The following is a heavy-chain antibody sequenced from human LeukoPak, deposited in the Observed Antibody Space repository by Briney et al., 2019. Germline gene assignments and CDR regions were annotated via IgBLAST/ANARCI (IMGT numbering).Heavy chain of an antibody. CDR3: ARVQLVQAGYDY. Sequence: GASVKVSCKASGYTFTSYFMYWVRQAPGQGLEWMGLINPSGGNTRYAQKFQGRVTMTRDMSTSTVYMELSSLRSEDTAVYYCARVQLVQAGYDYWGQGTLVTVSS. V-gene: IGHV1-46*01. CDR2: INPSGGNT. CDR1: GYTFTSYF. D-gene: IGHD6-6*01. J-gene: IGHJ4*02.